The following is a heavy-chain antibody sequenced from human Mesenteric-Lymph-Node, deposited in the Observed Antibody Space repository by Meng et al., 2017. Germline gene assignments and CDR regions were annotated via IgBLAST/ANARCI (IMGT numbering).Heavy chain of an antibody. CDR2: IHHSGSA. J-gene: IGHJ4*02. Sequence: QVQLQESGPGLVEPSQTLSLTWTVSGGSRSSGNYYGSWIRQPPGKGLEWIGYIHHSGSAYYNPSLKSRVSISVDTSKNQFSLNLNSMTAADTAVYYCVSFDHIPRRNYFDYWGQGTLVTVSS. D-gene: IGHD2-21*01. CDR1: GGSRSSGNYY. CDR3: VSFDHIPRRNYFDY. V-gene: IGHV4-30-4*01.